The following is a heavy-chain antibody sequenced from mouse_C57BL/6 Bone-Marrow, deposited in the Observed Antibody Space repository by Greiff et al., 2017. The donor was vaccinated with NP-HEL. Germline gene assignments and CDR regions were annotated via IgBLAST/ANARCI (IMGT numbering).Heavy chain of an antibody. Sequence: VQLQQSGAELVRPGASVKLSCTASGFNIKDDYMHWVKQRPEQGLEWIGWIDPENGDTEYASKFQGKATITADTSSNTAYLQLSSLTSEDTAVYYCTRGGSSYRWYFDVWGTGTTVTVSS. J-gene: IGHJ1*03. D-gene: IGHD1-1*01. CDR3: TRGGSSYRWYFDV. V-gene: IGHV14-4*01. CDR1: GFNIKDDY. CDR2: IDPENGDT.